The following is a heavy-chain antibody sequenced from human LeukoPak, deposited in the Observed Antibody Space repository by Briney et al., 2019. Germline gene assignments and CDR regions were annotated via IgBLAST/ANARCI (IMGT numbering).Heavy chain of an antibody. CDR1: GYTFTSYY. Sequence: ASVKVSCKASGYTFTSYYMHWVRQAPGQGLEWMGIINPNSGGTNYAQKFQGRVTMTRDTSISTAYMELSRRRSDDTAGYYCARDSRERGSGSYLIAYWGQGTLVTVSS. CDR2: INPNSGGT. D-gene: IGHD3-10*01. V-gene: IGHV1-2*02. CDR3: ARDSRERGSGSYLIAY. J-gene: IGHJ4*02.